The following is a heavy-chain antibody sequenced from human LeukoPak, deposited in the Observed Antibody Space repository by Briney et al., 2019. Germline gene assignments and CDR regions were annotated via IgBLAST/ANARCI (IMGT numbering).Heavy chain of an antibody. CDR3: ARGGYCSSTSCYPIYWFDP. J-gene: IGHJ5*02. V-gene: IGHV4-30-4*08. CDR1: GGSISSGDYY. CDR2: IYYSGST. Sequence: SETLSLTCTVSGGSISSGDYYWSWIRQPPGKGLEWIGYIYYSGSTYYNPSLTSRVTISVDTSKNQFSLKLSSVTAADTAVYYCARGGYCSSTSCYPIYWFDPWGQGTLVTVSS. D-gene: IGHD2-2*01.